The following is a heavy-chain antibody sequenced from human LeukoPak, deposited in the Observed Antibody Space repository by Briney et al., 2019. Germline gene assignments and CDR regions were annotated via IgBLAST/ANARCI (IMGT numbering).Heavy chain of an antibody. J-gene: IGHJ6*02. Sequence: SQTLSLTCTVSGGSISSGSYYWSWIRQPPGKGLEWIGYIYYSGSTNYNPSLKSRVTISVDTSKNQFSLKLSSVTAADTAVYYCARSLRDYYGSGSYYYYYGMDVWGQGTTVTVSS. CDR2: IYYSGST. D-gene: IGHD3-10*01. CDR3: ARSLRDYYGSGSYYYYYGMDV. CDR1: GGSISSGSYY. V-gene: IGHV4-61*01.